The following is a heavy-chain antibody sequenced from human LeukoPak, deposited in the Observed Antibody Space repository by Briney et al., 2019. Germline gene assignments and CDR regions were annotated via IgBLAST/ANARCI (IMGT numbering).Heavy chain of an antibody. Sequence: SQTLSLTCAISGDSVSSNSAAWNWIRQSPSRGLEWLGRTYYRSKWYNDYAVSVKSRITINPDTSKNQFSLQLNSVTPEDTVVYYCARSLPFYDFWSGHYYYYYYYMDVWGKGTTVTVSS. CDR1: GDSVSSNSAA. CDR2: TYYRSKWYN. V-gene: IGHV6-1*01. CDR3: ARSLPFYDFWSGHYYYYYYYMDV. D-gene: IGHD3-3*01. J-gene: IGHJ6*03.